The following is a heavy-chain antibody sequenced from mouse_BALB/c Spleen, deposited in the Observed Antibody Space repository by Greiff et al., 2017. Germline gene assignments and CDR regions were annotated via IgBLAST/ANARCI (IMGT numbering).Heavy chain of an antibody. CDR3: AKNYGYDGDY. D-gene: IGHD2-2*01. CDR2: IDPANGNT. V-gene: IGHV14-3*02. CDR1: GFNIKDTY. J-gene: IGHJ4*01. Sequence: VQLKESGAELVKPGASVKLSCTASGFNIKDTYMHWVKQRPEQGLEWIGRIDPANGNTKYDPKFQGKATITADTSSNTAYLQLSSLTSEDTAVYYCAKNYGYDGDYWGQGTSVTVSS.